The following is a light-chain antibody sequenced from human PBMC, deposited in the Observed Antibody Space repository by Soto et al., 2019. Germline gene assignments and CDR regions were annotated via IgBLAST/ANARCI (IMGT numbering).Light chain of an antibody. CDR3: QHYNSYSEA. CDR2: KAS. CDR1: QTISSW. J-gene: IGKJ1*01. V-gene: IGKV1-5*03. Sequence: QMSNSPATLSGYNRDRVTITYRASQTISSWLAWYQQKPGKAPKLLIYKASTLKSGVPSRFSGSGSGTEFTLTISSLQPDDFATYYCQHYNSYSEAFGQGGK.